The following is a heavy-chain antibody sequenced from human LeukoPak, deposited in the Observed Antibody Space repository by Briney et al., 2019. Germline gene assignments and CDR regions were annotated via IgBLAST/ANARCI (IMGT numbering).Heavy chain of an antibody. CDR2: ISSSGSTI. D-gene: IGHD5-24*01. CDR3: ARGQRRHIDMAPSFDY. Sequence: PGGPLRLSWAASGFTFSSYEMNWVRQAPGKGLEWVSYISSSGSTIYYADSMKGRFTISRDDSKNTLYLQMNSLRGEDTAVYSCARGQRRHIDMAPSFDYWGQGTLVTVSS. CDR1: GFTFSSYE. J-gene: IGHJ4*02. V-gene: IGHV3-48*03.